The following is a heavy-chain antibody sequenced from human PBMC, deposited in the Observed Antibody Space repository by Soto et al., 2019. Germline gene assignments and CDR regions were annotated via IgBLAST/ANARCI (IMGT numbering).Heavy chain of an antibody. D-gene: IGHD2-21*01. Sequence: QVQVVQSGAEVKKPGASVKVSCKASGYTFTGYQMHWVRQAPGQGLEWMGWFKPNSGGTNYAQKFQGRVTMTGDTSISTAYMELNRLTSDDTAVYVCARGRTIVSPGNWGQGTLVSVSS. CDR3: ARGRTIVSPGN. J-gene: IGHJ4*02. CDR2: FKPNSGGT. CDR1: GYTFTGYQ. V-gene: IGHV1-2*02.